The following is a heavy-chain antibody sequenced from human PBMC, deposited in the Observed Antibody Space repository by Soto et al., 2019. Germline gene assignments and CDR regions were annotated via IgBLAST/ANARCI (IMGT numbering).Heavy chain of an antibody. V-gene: IGHV3-74*01. CDR1: GFTFNSYW. CDR2: INGDGSST. Sequence: EVQLVESGGGLVQPGGSLRLSCAASGFTFNSYWMHWVRQAPGKGLVWVSRINGDGSSTDYADSVKGRFTASRDNAKNTVYLQMNRLRGEDTAVYYCARGARGLYYMDVWGKGTTVTVSS. CDR3: ARGARGLYYMDV. J-gene: IGHJ6*03.